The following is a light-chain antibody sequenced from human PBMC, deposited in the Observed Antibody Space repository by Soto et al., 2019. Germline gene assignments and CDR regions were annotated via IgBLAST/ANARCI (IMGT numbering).Light chain of an antibody. Sequence: VLTQSPLTLPVTPGEPASISCRSSQSLLYNNTYNYLDWYVQKPGHSPQLLIYFGSNRAPGVPDRFSGSGSGTDFTLKINRVEAEDVGTYYCMQALQSLTFGQGTRLEIK. CDR3: MQALQSLT. CDR1: QSLLYNNTYNY. CDR2: FGS. V-gene: IGKV2-28*01. J-gene: IGKJ5*01.